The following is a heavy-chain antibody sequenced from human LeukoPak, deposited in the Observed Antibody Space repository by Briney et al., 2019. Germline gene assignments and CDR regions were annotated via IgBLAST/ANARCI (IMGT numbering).Heavy chain of an antibody. J-gene: IGHJ5*02. D-gene: IGHD3-10*01. CDR2: INHSGST. V-gene: IGHV4-34*01. Sequence: SETLSLTCAVYGGSFSGYYWSWIRQPPGKGLEWIGEINHSGSTNYNPSLKSRVTISVDTSKNQLSLKLSSVTAADTAVYYCARTTPSYGSGSYYPDPWGQGTLVTVSS. CDR1: GGSFSGYY. CDR3: ARTTPSYGSGSYYPDP.